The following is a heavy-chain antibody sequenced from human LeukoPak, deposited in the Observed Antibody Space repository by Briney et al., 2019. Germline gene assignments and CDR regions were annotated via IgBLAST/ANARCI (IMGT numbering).Heavy chain of an antibody. D-gene: IGHD6-13*01. Sequence: ASVKVSCKASGYTFTSYGISWVRQAPGQGLEWMGWINTNTGNPTYAQGFTGRFVFSLDTSVSTAYLQISSLKAEDTAVYYCARAYSSSWYYQADAFDIWGQGTMVTVSS. V-gene: IGHV7-4-1*02. J-gene: IGHJ3*02. CDR2: INTNTGNP. CDR1: GYTFTSYG. CDR3: ARAYSSSWYYQADAFDI.